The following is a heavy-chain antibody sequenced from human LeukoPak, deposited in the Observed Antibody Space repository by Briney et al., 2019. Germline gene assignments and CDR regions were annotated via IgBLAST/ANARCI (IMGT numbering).Heavy chain of an antibody. CDR2: ISSSGSTI. J-gene: IGHJ4*02. Sequence: GGPLRLSCAASGFTFSSYEMNWVRQAPGKGLEWVSYISSSGSTIYYADSVKGRFTISRDNAKNSLYLQMNSLRAEDTAVYYCARASGYDFAFFDYWGQGTLVTVSS. D-gene: IGHD5-12*01. CDR3: ARASGYDFAFFDY. V-gene: IGHV3-48*03. CDR1: GFTFSSYE.